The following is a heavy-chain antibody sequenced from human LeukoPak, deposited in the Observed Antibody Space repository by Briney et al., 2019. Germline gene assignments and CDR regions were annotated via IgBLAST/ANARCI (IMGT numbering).Heavy chain of an antibody. CDR2: IYPGDSDT. D-gene: IGHD6-19*01. J-gene: IGHJ2*01. CDR1: GYSFTSYW. V-gene: IGHV5-51*01. CDR3: ARQLGSGWYGHWYFDL. Sequence: GESLKISCKGSGYSFTSYWIGWVRQMPGKGLEWMGIIYPGDSDTRYSPSFQGQVTISADKSISTVYLQWSSLKASDTAMYYCARQLGSGWYGHWYFDLWGRGTLVTVSS.